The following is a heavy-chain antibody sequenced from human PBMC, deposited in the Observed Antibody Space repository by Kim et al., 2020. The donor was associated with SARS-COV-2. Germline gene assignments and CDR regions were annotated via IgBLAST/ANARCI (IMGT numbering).Heavy chain of an antibody. J-gene: IGHJ4*02. CDR1: GFTFSTHY. V-gene: IGHV3-7*01. CDR3: AKGWGFDN. CDR2: IKEDASDE. Sequence: GGSLRLSCEASGFTFSTHYMSWVRQAPGKGLEWVANIKEDASDESYADTVKGRFTISRDNARNSLYLQMNNLRVKDTAVYYCAKGWGFDNWGQGTLVTVS. D-gene: IGHD3-16*01.